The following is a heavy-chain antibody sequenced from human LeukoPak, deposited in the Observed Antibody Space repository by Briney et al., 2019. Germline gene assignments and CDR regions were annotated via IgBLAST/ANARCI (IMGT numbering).Heavy chain of an antibody. J-gene: IGHJ4*02. CDR1: GFTFSSYS. CDR3: ARDQDSGRYSGFDY. Sequence: PGGSLRLSCAASGFTFSSYSMNWVRQAPGKGLEWVSSISSSSSYIYYADSVKDRFTISRGNAKNSLYLQMNSLRAEDTAVYYCARDQDSGRYSGFDYWGQGTLVTVSS. CDR2: ISSSSSYI. D-gene: IGHD1-26*01. V-gene: IGHV3-21*01.